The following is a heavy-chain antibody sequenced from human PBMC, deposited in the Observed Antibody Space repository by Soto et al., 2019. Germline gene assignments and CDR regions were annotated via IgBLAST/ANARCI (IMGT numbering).Heavy chain of an antibody. CDR3: ASWPDAADY. V-gene: IGHV3-48*02. CDR2: ISSTSSTI. Sequence: EVQLVESGGGLVQLGGSLRLSCAASGFTFSSCSMNWVRQAPGKGLEWLSYISSTSSTIYYADSVKGRFTISRDNAKNSLYLQMNSLRDEDTAVYYCASWPDAADYWGQETLVTVSS. CDR1: GFTFSSCS. J-gene: IGHJ4*02. D-gene: IGHD6-25*01.